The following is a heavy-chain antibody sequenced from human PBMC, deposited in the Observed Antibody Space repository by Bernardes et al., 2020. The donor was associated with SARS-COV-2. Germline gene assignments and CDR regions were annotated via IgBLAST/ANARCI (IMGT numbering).Heavy chain of an antibody. D-gene: IGHD5-18*01. V-gene: IGHV1-18*01. CDR1: GYTFTTYG. J-gene: IGHJ5*02. CDR2: ISAYHGNT. Sequence: ASAKVSCKASGYTFTTYGMSWVRQAPGQGLEWMGWISAYHGNTNYAQKFQGRVTMTTDTSTSTAYMELRSLRSDDTAVYYCATVVGYSYGGGWFDPWGQGTLVTVSS. CDR3: ATVVGYSYGGGWFDP.